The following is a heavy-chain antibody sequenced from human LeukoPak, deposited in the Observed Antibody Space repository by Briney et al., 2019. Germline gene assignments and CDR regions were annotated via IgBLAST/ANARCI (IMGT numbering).Heavy chain of an antibody. Sequence: GESLKISCKGSGYSFTSYWIGWVRQMPGKGLEWMGIIYPGDSDTRYSPSFQGQVTISADRSISTAYLQWSSLKASDTAMYYCARGVTTKNYYYYYGMDVWGQGTTVTVSS. CDR1: GYSFTSYW. J-gene: IGHJ6*02. V-gene: IGHV5-51*01. D-gene: IGHD4-11*01. CDR2: IYPGDSDT. CDR3: ARGVTTKNYYYYYGMDV.